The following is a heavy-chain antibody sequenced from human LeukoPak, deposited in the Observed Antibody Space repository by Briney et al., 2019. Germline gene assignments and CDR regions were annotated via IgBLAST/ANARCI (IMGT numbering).Heavy chain of an antibody. CDR2: ISSSGSHM. CDR3: ARLTFGGVIGFDY. V-gene: IGHV3-21*01. Sequence: GGSLRLSCAASEFTFSSYSMNWVRQAPGKGLEWVSSISSSGSHMYYADSVKGRFTISRDNAKNSLYLQMNSLRAEDTAVYYCARLTFGGVIGFDYWGQGTLVTVSA. D-gene: IGHD3-16*02. J-gene: IGHJ4*02. CDR1: EFTFSSYS.